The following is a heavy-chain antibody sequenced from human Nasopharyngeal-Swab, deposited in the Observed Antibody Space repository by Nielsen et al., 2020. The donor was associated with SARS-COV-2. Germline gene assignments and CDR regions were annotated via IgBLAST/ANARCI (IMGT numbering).Heavy chain of an antibody. CDR3: TRDLGRWQLFDP. J-gene: IGHJ5*02. D-gene: IGHD7-27*01. Sequence: GGSLRLSCAASGFTFDDYGMSWVRQAPGKGLEWVSSISSSSSYIYYADSVKGRFTISRDNAKNSLYLQMNSLRAEDTAVFYCTRDLGRWQLFDPWGQGTLVTVSS. V-gene: IGHV3-21*01. CDR2: ISSSSSYI. CDR1: GFTFDDYG.